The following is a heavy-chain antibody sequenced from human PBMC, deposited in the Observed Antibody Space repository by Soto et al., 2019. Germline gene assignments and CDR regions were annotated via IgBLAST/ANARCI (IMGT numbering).Heavy chain of an antibody. CDR2: INHSGST. CDR1: GGSFSGYY. V-gene: IGHV4-34*01. D-gene: IGHD4-17*01. J-gene: IGHJ6*03. CDR3: ARGQHYDYYYYYYMDV. Sequence: SETLSLTCAVDGGSFSGYYWSWIRQPPGKGLEWIGEINHSGSTNYNPSLKSRVTISVDTSKNQFSLKLSSVTAADTAVYYCARGQHYDYYYYYYMDVWGKGTTVTVSS.